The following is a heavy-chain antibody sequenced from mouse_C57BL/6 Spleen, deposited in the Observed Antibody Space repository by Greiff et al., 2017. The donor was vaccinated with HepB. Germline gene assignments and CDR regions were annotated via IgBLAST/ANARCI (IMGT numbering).Heavy chain of an antibody. D-gene: IGHD2-2*01. V-gene: IGHV3-6*01. CDR3: ARDGYDVYFDY. J-gene: IGHJ2*01. CDR1: GYSITSGYY. Sequence: EVQVVESGPGLVKPSQSLSLTCSVTGYSITSGYYWNWIRQFPGNKLEWMGYISYDGSNNYNPSLKNRISITRDTSKNQFFLKLNSVTTEDTATYYCARDGYDVYFDYWGQGTTLTVSS. CDR2: ISYDGSN.